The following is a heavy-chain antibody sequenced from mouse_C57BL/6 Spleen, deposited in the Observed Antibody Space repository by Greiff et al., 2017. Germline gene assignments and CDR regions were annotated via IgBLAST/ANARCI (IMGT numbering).Heavy chain of an antibody. CDR1: GYTFTSYT. CDR3: ARSSYVGWYFDV. CDR2: INPSSGYT. J-gene: IGHJ1*03. V-gene: IGHV1-4*01. D-gene: IGHD1-1*01. Sequence: QVQLQQSGAELARPGASVKMSCKASGYTFTSYTMHWVKQRPGQGLEWIGYINPSSGYTKYNQKFKDKATLTADKSSSTAYMQLSSLTSEDSAVYYCARSSYVGWYFDVWGTGTTVTVSS.